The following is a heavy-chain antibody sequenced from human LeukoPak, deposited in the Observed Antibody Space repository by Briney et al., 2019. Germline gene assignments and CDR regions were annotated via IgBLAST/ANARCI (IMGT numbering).Heavy chain of an antibody. J-gene: IGHJ4*02. V-gene: IGHV3-53*01. CDR3: ARGVEPLAANTLAY. D-gene: IGHD1-14*01. Sequence: GGSLRLSCAASGFTVITNDMTWVRQAPGKGLEWVAVLYSDGNTKYADAVQGRFTISRDNSKNTLYLEMNSLSPDDTAVYYCARGVEPLAANTLAYWGQGTLVTVSS. CDR1: GFTVITND. CDR2: LYSDGNT.